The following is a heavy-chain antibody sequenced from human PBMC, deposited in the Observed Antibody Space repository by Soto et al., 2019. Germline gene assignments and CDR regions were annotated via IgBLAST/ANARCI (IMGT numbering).Heavy chain of an antibody. CDR3: ARDPCLGDHQY. J-gene: IGHJ4*02. V-gene: IGHV1-18*01. Sequence: QVQLVQSGGEVKKPGASVKVSCKTSGYTFTTYGISWVRQAPGQGLEWVGWISAYSGKTHYAQKFQGKVTMTTDTSTNTAYLELRSLTSDDTAVYYCARDPCLGDHQYWGQGTMVTVSS. D-gene: IGHD3-16*01. CDR2: ISAYSGKT. CDR1: GYTFTTYG.